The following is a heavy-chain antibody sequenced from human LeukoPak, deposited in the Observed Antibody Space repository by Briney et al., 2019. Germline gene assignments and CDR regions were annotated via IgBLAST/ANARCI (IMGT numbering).Heavy chain of an antibody. J-gene: IGHJ4*02. CDR3: ARGPTVKYFDY. D-gene: IGHD4-17*01. CDR2: IYYSGST. CDR1: RGSISSTTYY. V-gene: IGHV4-39*07. Sequence: SETLSLTCTVSRGSISSTTYYWGWIRQPPGKGLEWIGTIYYSGSTYYNPSLKSRATISVDTSQNQFSLKLSSVTAADTAVYYCARGPTVKYFDYWGQGTLVTVSS.